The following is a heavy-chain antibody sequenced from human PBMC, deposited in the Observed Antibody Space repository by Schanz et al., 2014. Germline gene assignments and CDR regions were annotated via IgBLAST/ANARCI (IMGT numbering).Heavy chain of an antibody. Sequence: EVQLVESGGNLVQPGGSLRLSCVASGFTFSSPSMNWVRQAPGQGLEWLSYISSSSSTIYYADSVKGRFTLSRDNAKKTMDLQMNSLRVEDTAVYYCARDPNSVNEIDYWGQGTLVTVSS. CDR1: GFTFSSPS. CDR2: ISSSSSTI. CDR3: ARDPNSVNEIDY. D-gene: IGHD5-12*01. V-gene: IGHV3-48*04. J-gene: IGHJ4*02.